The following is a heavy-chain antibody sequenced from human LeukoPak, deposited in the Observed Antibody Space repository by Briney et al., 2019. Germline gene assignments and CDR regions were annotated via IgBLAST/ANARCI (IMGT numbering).Heavy chain of an antibody. D-gene: IGHD2-2*01. CDR1: GFTFSSYW. Sequence: QPGGSLRLSCAASGFTFSSYWMHRVRQAPGKGLVWVSRINGDGSSTTYADSVKGRFTISRDNAKNTLYLQMNSLRAEDTAVYYCGSLGYCSSTRCSLPYFDYWGQGTLVTVSS. J-gene: IGHJ4*02. CDR3: GSLGYCSSTRCSLPYFDY. V-gene: IGHV3-74*01. CDR2: INGDGSST.